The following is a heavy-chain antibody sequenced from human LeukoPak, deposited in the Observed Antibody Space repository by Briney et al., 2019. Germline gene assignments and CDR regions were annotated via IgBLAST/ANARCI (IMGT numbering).Heavy chain of an antibody. J-gene: IGHJ6*03. CDR2: IYHSGST. Sequence: PSETLSLTCAVSGYSISSGHYWGWIRQPPGKGLEWIGSIYHSGSTYYNPSLKSRVTISVDTSKNQFSLRLSSVTAADTAVYYCARRGYSYYYYYMDVWGKGTTVTVSS. CDR3: ARRGYSYYYYYMDV. V-gene: IGHV4-38-2*01. D-gene: IGHD5-18*01. CDR1: GYSISSGHY.